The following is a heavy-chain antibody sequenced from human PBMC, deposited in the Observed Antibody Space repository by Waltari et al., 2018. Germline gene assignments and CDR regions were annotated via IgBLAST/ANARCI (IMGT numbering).Heavy chain of an antibody. CDR2: STTYNGKA. Sequence: QVQLVQSGPEVKKPGASVKFSCKTSGYNFVGYGISWVRQAPGQGLEWMGYSTTYNGKAKYAQKFQGRVTLTTDTSTSTAFLEVRSLTPDDTAVYYCARDRIRKDFWGQGALVTVSS. D-gene: IGHD3-10*01. V-gene: IGHV1-18*01. CDR1: GYNFVGYG. CDR3: ARDRIRKDF. J-gene: IGHJ4*02.